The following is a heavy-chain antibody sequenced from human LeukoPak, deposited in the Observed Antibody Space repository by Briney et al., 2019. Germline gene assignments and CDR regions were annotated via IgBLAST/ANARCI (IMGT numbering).Heavy chain of an antibody. CDR1: GLTVSNNY. D-gene: IGHD4-17*01. CDR3: AREFSFRGDSTLTTLRYFDY. CDR2: IYSGGST. Sequence: GGSLRLSCAASGLTVSNNYMSWVRQAPGKGLGWVSVIYSGGSTYYADSVKGRFTISRDNSKNTLYLQMNSLRAEDTAVYFCAREFSFRGDSTLTTLRYFDYWGQGTLVTVSS. V-gene: IGHV3-66*01. J-gene: IGHJ4*02.